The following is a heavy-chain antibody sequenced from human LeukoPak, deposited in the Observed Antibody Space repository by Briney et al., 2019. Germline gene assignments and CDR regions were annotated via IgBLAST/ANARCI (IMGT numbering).Heavy chain of an antibody. CDR1: GFTFSSYS. D-gene: IGHD3-16*01. CDR3: ARDRGPYYDYVWGSLPDY. CDR2: ISSSSSYI. Sequence: GGSLRLSCAASGFTFSSYSMNWVRQAPGKGLEWVSSISSSSSYIYYADSVKGRFTISRDNSKNTLYLQMNSLRAEDTAVYYCARDRGPYYDYVWGSLPDYWGQGTLVTVSS. V-gene: IGHV3-21*01. J-gene: IGHJ4*02.